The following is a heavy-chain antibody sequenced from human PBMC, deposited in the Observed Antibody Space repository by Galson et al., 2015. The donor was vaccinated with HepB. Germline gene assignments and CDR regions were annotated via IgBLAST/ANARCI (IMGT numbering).Heavy chain of an antibody. CDR3: AGLRVVSIFGVVASHFDY. J-gene: IGHJ4*02. CDR2: IKQDGSEK. CDR1: GFTFSSYW. Sequence: SLRLSCAASGFTFSSYWMSWVRQAPGKGLEWVANIKQDGSEKYYVDSVKGRFTISRDNAKNSLYLQMNSLRAEDTAVYYCAGLRVVSIFGVVASHFDYWGQGTLVTVSS. V-gene: IGHV3-7*03. D-gene: IGHD3-3*01.